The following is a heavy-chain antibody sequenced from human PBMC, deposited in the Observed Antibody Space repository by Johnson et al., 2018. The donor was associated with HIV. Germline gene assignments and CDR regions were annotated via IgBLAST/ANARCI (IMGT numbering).Heavy chain of an antibody. D-gene: IGHD1-7*01. V-gene: IGHV3-9*01. J-gene: IGHJ3*02. CDR3: AKDLVGNSDAFDI. CDR2: ISWNSGSI. CDR1: GFTFDDYA. Sequence: VQVVESGGGLVQPGRSLRLSCAASGFTFDDYAMHWVRQAPGKGLEWVSGISWNSGSIGYADSVKGRFTISRDNAKNTLYLQMNSLRAEDTAVYYCAKDLVGNSDAFDIWGRGTMVTVSS.